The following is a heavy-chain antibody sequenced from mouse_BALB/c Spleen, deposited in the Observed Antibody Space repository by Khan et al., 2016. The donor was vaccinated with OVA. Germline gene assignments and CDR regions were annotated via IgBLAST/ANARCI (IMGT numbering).Heavy chain of an antibody. D-gene: IGHD2-4*01. CDR2: IWSGGSI. Sequence: QVQLQQPGPGLVQPSQSLSITCTVSGFSLTSYGVHWVRQSPGKGLEWLGVIWSGGSIDYSAAFISRLSISKDNSKSQVFFKMNSLQANDTAIYYCARNYDYDEGLAYWGQGTLVTVSA. V-gene: IGHV2-2*02. CDR1: GFSLTSYG. CDR3: ARNYDYDEGLAY. J-gene: IGHJ3*01.